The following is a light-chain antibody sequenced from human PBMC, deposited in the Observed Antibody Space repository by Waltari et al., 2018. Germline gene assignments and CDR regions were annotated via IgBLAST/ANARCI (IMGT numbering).Light chain of an antibody. V-gene: IGKV1-39*01. CDR2: ASS. J-gene: IGKJ3*01. CDR1: QSISTY. CDR3: QQTYGNPPT. Sequence: DIQMTQAPSSLSASVGDRVTNTCRASQSISTYLHWYQQKPGKAPKLQVYASSNFQTGVSSRFSGSGSGTDFTLTISSLEPEDFATYYCQQTYGNPPTFGPGTKVDI.